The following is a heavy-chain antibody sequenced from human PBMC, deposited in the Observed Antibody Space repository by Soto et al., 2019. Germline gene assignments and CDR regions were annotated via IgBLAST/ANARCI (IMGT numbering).Heavy chain of an antibody. V-gene: IGHV3-30-3*01. J-gene: IGHJ3*02. Sequence: GGSLRLSCAASGFTFSSYAMHWVRQAPGKGLEWVAVISYDGSNKYYAEYVKGRFTISRDNSKNTLYLQMNSLRAEDTAVYYCARDPAAYDPDDAFDIWGQGTMVTVSS. CDR3: ARDPAAYDPDDAFDI. D-gene: IGHD6-13*01. CDR1: GFTFSSYA. CDR2: ISYDGSNK.